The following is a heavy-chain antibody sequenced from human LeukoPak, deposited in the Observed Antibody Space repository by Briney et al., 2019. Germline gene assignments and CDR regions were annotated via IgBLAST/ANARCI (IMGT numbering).Heavy chain of an antibody. Sequence: GGSLRLSYAASGFTVSSNYMSWVRQAPGKGLEWVSVIYSGGSTYYADSVKGRFTISRDNSKNTLYLQMNSLRAEDTAVYYCARDKGWALGMDVWGQGTTVTVSS. CDR1: GFTVSSNY. V-gene: IGHV3-66*02. CDR3: ARDKGWALGMDV. J-gene: IGHJ6*02. D-gene: IGHD6-19*01. CDR2: IYSGGST.